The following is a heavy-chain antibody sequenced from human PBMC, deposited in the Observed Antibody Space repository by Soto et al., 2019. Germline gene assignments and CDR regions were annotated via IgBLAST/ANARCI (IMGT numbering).Heavy chain of an antibody. V-gene: IGHV3-48*02. D-gene: IGHD3-22*01. J-gene: IGHJ1*01. CDR1: GCTFSSYS. CDR3: ARDPDYYDSSGYYPEYFQH. CDR2: ISSSSSTI. Sequence: GGSLRLSCAASGCTFSSYSMNWVRQAPGKGLEWVSYISSSSSTIYYADSVKGRFTISRDNAKNSLYLQMNSLRDEDTAVYYCARDPDYYDSSGYYPEYFQHWGQGTLVTVSS.